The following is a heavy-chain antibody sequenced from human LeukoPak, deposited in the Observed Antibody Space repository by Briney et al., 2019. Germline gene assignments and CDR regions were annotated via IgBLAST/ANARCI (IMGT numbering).Heavy chain of an antibody. Sequence: GESLRLSCAASGFTFSSYGMHWVRQAPGKGLERVAVISYDGSNKYYADSVKGRFTISRDNSKNTLYLQMNSLRAEDTAVYYCAKDGTYYDFWSGYFATREQYYFDHWGQGTLVTVSS. V-gene: IGHV3-30*18. D-gene: IGHD3-3*01. J-gene: IGHJ4*02. CDR1: GFTFSSYG. CDR3: AKDGTYYDFWSGYFATREQYYFDH. CDR2: ISYDGSNK.